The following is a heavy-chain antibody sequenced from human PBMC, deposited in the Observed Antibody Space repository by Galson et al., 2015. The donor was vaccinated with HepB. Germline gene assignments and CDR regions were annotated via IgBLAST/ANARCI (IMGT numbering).Heavy chain of an antibody. CDR1: GFTFSSYA. V-gene: IGHV3-30-3*01. CDR3: ARDVDQYFDY. J-gene: IGHJ4*02. CDR2: ISYDGSNK. Sequence: SLRLSCAASGFTFSSYAMHWVRQAPGKGLEWVAVISYDGSNKYYADSVKGRFTISRDNSKNTLYLQMNSLRAEDTAVYYCARDVDQYFDYWGQGTLVTVSS.